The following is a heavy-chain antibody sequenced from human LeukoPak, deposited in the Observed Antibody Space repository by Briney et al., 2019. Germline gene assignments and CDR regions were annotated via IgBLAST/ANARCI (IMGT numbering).Heavy chain of an antibody. D-gene: IGHD3-9*01. CDR1: GYTFTSYG. Sequence: GASVKVSCKASGYTFTSYGISWVRQAPGQGLEWMGWISAYNGNTNYAQKLQGRVTMTTDTSTSTAYMELRSLRSDDTAVYYCARDDDILTGYSRHFDLWGRGTLVTVSS. CDR2: ISAYNGNT. CDR3: ARDDDILTGYSRHFDL. J-gene: IGHJ2*01. V-gene: IGHV1-18*01.